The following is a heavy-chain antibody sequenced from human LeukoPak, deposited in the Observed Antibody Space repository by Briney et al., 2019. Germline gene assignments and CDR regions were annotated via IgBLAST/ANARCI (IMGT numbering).Heavy chain of an antibody. CDR2: INLDGSEK. CDR1: GFTFSRYS. D-gene: IGHD3-10*02. Sequence: GGSLRLSCAASGFTFSRYSMNWVRQAPGKGLEGVANINLDGSEKYYVDSVKGRFTISRDNAKNSLYLQMNSLRAEDTAVYYCAELGITMIGGVWGKGATVTISS. V-gene: IGHV3-7*01. J-gene: IGHJ6*04. CDR3: AELGITMIGGV.